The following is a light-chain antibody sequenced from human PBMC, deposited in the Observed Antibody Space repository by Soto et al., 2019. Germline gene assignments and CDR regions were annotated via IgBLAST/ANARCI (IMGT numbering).Light chain of an antibody. Sequence: QSVLTQPTSVSGSPGQSITISCTGTSSDVGGYNYVSWYQQHPGKAPKLMIYDVSHRPSGVSNRFSGSKSGNTASLTISGLQAEDEADYSCSSYSTSTTWVFGGGTKLTVL. CDR1: SSDVGGYNY. J-gene: IGLJ3*02. V-gene: IGLV2-14*03. CDR3: SSYSTSTTWV. CDR2: DVS.